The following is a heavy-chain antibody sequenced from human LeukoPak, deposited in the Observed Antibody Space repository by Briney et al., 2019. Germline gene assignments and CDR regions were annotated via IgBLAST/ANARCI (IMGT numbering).Heavy chain of an antibody. Sequence: ASVKVSCKASGYTFTSYDINWVRQAPGQGLEWMGWINTNTGNPTYAQGFTGRFVFSLDTSVSTAYLQISSLKAEDTAVYYCARGVGSGSYSDNYLFDYWGQGTLVTVSS. CDR2: INTNTGNP. J-gene: IGHJ4*02. V-gene: IGHV7-4-1*02. CDR1: GYTFTSYD. D-gene: IGHD1-26*01. CDR3: ARGVGSGSYSDNYLFDY.